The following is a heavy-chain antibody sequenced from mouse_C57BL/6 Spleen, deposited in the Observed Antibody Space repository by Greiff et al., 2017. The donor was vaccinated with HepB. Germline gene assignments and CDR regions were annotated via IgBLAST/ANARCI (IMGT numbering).Heavy chain of an antibody. CDR2: ISSGGDYI. Sequence: EVKLQESGEGLVKPGGSLKLSCAASGFTFSSYAMSWVRQTPEKRLEWVAYISSGGDYIYYADTVKGRFTISRDNARNTLYLQMSSLKSEDTAMYYCTRDWYYGSSYDWYFDVWGTGTTVTVSS. D-gene: IGHD1-1*01. V-gene: IGHV5-9-1*02. CDR3: TRDWYYGSSYDWYFDV. CDR1: GFTFSSYA. J-gene: IGHJ1*03.